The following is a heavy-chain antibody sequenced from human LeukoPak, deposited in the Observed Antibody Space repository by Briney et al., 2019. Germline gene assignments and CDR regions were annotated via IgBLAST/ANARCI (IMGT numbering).Heavy chain of an antibody. Sequence: GASVKVSCKASGYAFTGYYTHWVRQAPGQGLEWMGWINPNSGGTNYAQKFQGRVTMTRDTSISTAYMELSRLRSDDTAVYYCARGPWYYYDSSGYYFYDYWGQGTLVTVSS. D-gene: IGHD3-22*01. V-gene: IGHV1-2*02. CDR2: INPNSGGT. CDR3: ARGPWYYYDSSGYYFYDY. CDR1: GYAFTGYY. J-gene: IGHJ4*02.